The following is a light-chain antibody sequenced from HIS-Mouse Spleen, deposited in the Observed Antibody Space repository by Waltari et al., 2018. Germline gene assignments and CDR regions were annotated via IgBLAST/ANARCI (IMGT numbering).Light chain of an antibody. J-gene: IGLJ2*01. V-gene: IGLV3-1*01. Sequence: SYELTQPPSLSVSPGQTASITCSGDKLGDKYACWYQQKPGQSPVLVIYQDSKRPAGVPEGFSGSNSGNTATLTISGTQAMDEADYYCQAWDSSYSVFGGGTKLTVL. CDR1: KLGDKY. CDR3: QAWDSSYSV. CDR2: QDS.